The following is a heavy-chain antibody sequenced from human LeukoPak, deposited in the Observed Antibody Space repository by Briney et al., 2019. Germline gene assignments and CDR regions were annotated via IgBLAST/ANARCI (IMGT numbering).Heavy chain of an antibody. D-gene: IGHD6-13*01. CDR3: ARWSSSSWYFFP. CDR1: GFSFTGVW. CDR2: ISSSSSYI. V-gene: IGHV3-21*01. J-gene: IGHJ5*02. Sequence: GGSLRLSCVASGFSFTGVWMNWVRQAPGKGLEWVSSISSSSSYIYYADSVKGRFTISRDNAKNSLYLQMNSLRAEDTAVYYCARWSSSSWYFFPWGQGTLVTVSS.